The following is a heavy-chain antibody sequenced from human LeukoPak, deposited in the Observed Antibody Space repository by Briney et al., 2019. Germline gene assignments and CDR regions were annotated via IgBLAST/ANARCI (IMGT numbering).Heavy chain of an antibody. CDR3: ARTDTTGKGYFDY. J-gene: IGHJ4*02. CDR2: INGDGSTL. V-gene: IGHV3-74*01. Sequence: GGSLRLSCAASRFTFSNYYMHWVRQAPGKGLVWVSHINGDGSTLGYAASVKGRFTISRDNAKNTLYLQMNSLRAEDTAVYYCARTDTTGKGYFDYWGQGALVTVSS. CDR1: RFTFSNYY. D-gene: IGHD1-1*01.